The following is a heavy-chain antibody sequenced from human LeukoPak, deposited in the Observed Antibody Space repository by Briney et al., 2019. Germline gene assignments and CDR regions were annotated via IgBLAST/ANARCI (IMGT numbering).Heavy chain of an antibody. D-gene: IGHD3-9*01. CDR3: ARGLRDSLTGNDVLDM. CDR1: GYTFTGHF. CDR2: ISPYSGDT. V-gene: IGHV1-2*02. Sequence: ASVKVSCKASGYTFTGHFMHWVRQAPGQGLEWMGWISPYSGDTKYAQNFQGRVTLTRDTSITTAHLELTGLTSDDTAVYFCARGLRDSLTGNDVLDMWGLGTMVIVSS. J-gene: IGHJ3*02.